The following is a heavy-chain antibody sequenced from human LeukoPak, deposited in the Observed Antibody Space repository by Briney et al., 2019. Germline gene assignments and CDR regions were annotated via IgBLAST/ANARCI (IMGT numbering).Heavy chain of an antibody. CDR1: GISVSSNY. Sequence: GGSLRLSCAASGISVSSNYMSWVRQAPGKGLEWVSVIYSGDSTYYADSVKGRFTISRDNSKNTLYLQMNSLRAEDTAVYYCAKEPREYCSSTSCPNWFDSWGQGTLVTVSS. CDR3: AKEPREYCSSTSCPNWFDS. D-gene: IGHD2-2*01. CDR2: IYSGDST. J-gene: IGHJ5*01. V-gene: IGHV3-53*01.